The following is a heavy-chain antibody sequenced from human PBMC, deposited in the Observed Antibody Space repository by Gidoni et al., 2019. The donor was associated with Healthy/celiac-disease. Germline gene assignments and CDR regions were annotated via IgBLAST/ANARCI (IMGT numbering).Heavy chain of an antibody. CDR2: ISSSSSYT. V-gene: IGHV3-11*06. D-gene: IGHD3-10*01. CDR3: ARVVKVTWFDP. Sequence: QVQLVESGGGLVKPGGSLRLSCAASGFTFSDYYMSWIRQAPGKGLEWVSYISSSSSYTTYADSVKGRFTISRDNAKNSLYLQMNSLRAEDTAVYYCARVVKVTWFDPWGQGTLVTVSS. CDR1: GFTFSDYY. J-gene: IGHJ5*02.